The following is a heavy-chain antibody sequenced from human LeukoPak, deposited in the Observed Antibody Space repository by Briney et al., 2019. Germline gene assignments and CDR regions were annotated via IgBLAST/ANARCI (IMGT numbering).Heavy chain of an antibody. CDR2: IYYSETT. Sequence: RPSETLSLTCTVSGGSINTANYYCGWLRQPPGKGLEWIGSIYYSETTYDNPSLKSRVTISIETSKNQFSLRLSSVTASDTAVYYCARQRADYYYYYVDVWGEGTTVAVS. CDR1: GGSINTANYY. J-gene: IGHJ6*03. CDR3: ARQRADYYYYYVDV. V-gene: IGHV4-39*01.